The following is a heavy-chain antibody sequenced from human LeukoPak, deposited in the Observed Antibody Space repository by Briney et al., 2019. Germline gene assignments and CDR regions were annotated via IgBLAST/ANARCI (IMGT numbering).Heavy chain of an antibody. Sequence: SETLSLTCTVSGGSISSYYWSWFRQPAGKGLEWIGHILTSGSTSYNPSLKSRVTMSVDTSKNQFSLKLSSMTAADTAVYYCARGRGYTFDPWGQGTLVTVSS. CDR2: ILTSGST. J-gene: IGHJ5*02. CDR3: ARGRGYTFDP. V-gene: IGHV4-4*07. CDR1: GGSISSYY. D-gene: IGHD5-18*01.